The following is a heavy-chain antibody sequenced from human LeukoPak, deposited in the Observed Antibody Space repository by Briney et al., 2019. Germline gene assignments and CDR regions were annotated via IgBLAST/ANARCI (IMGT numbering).Heavy chain of an antibody. CDR2: ISGSGGST. V-gene: IGHV3-23*01. CDR3: AKSFMSSGSGSTRDAFDI. CDR1: GFTFSSYA. Sequence: GGSLRLSCAASGFTFSSYAMSWVRQAPGKGLEWVSAISGSGGSTYYADSVKGRFTISRDNSKNTLYLQMNSLRAEDTAVYYCAKSFMSSGSGSTRDAFDIWGQGTMVTVSS. J-gene: IGHJ3*02. D-gene: IGHD3-22*01.